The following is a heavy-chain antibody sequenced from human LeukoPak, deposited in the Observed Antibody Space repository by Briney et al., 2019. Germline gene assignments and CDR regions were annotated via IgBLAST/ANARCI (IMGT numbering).Heavy chain of an antibody. CDR2: ISGSGGST. CDR3: ARVRMGATVSDFYYYYRDV. D-gene: IGHD1-26*01. J-gene: IGHJ6*03. V-gene: IGHV3-23*01. Sequence: GGSLRLSCAASGFTFSSYSMSWVRQAPGKGLEWVSAISGSGGSTYYADSVKGRFTISRDNSKNTLYLQMNSLRVEDMAVYYCARVRMGATVSDFYYYYRDVWGKGTTVTVSS. CDR1: GFTFSSYS.